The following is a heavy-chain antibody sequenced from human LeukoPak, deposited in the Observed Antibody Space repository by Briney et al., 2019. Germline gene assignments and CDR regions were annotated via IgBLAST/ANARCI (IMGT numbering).Heavy chain of an antibody. CDR3: TTRLLPTSDAFDI. Sequence: GGSLRLSCAASGFTFSSYWMSWVRQAPGKGLEWVGRIKSKTDGGTTDYAAPVKGRFTISRDDSKNTLYLQMNSLKTEDTAVYYCTTRLLPTSDAFDIWGQGTMVTVSS. V-gene: IGHV3-15*01. CDR1: GFTFSSYW. D-gene: IGHD3-10*01. CDR2: IKSKTDGGTT. J-gene: IGHJ3*02.